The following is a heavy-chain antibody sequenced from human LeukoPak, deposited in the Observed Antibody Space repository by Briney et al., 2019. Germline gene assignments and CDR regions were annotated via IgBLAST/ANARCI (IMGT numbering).Heavy chain of an antibody. V-gene: IGHV4-59*08. J-gene: IGHJ6*02. Sequence: SETLSLTCTVSGGSISSYYWSWIRQPPGKGLEWIGYIYYSGSTNYNPSLKSRVTISVDTSKNQFSLKLSSVTAADTAVYYCARRCSSTSCYMPDYYGMDVWGQGTTVTVSS. CDR3: ARRCSSTSCYMPDYYGMDV. D-gene: IGHD2-2*02. CDR2: IYYSGST. CDR1: GGSISSYY.